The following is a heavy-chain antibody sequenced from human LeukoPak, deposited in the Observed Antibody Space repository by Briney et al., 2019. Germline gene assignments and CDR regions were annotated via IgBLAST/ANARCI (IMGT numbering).Heavy chain of an antibody. D-gene: IGHD3-22*01. V-gene: IGHV4-59*11. Sequence: SETLSLTCTVSGGSFSGHYWSWIRQPPGKGLEWIGNIYYLGAASYNPSLKSGVTISLDTPKNQFSLKLTSVTAADSAIYYCARNYYDDGGSFATYWYFDLWGRGTLVTVSS. CDR1: GGSFSGHY. CDR2: IYYLGAA. CDR3: ARNYYDDGGSFATYWYFDL. J-gene: IGHJ2*01.